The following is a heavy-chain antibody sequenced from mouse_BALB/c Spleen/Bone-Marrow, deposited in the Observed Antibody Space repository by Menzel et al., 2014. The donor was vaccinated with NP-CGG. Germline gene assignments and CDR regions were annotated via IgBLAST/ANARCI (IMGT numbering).Heavy chain of an antibody. CDR1: GYTFTSYW. CDR2: IDPSDSYT. Sequence: QVHVKQSGAELVKPGASVKLSCKASGYTFTSYWMHWVKQRPGQGLEWIGEIDPSDSYTNYNQKFKGKATLTVDKPSSTAYMQLSSLTSEDSAVYFCARWLLRYYAMDDWGQGTSVTVSS. D-gene: IGHD2-3*01. J-gene: IGHJ4*01. V-gene: IGHV1-69*02. CDR3: ARWLLRYYAMDD.